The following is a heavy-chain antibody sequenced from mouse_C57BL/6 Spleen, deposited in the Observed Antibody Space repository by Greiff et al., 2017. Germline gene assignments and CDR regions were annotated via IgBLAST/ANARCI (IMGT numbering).Heavy chain of an antibody. CDR2: ISSGSSTI. V-gene: IGHV5-17*01. CDR1: GFTFSDYG. J-gene: IGHJ4*01. Sequence: EVKVVESGGGLVKPGGSLKLSCAASGFTFSDYGMHWVRQAPEKGLEWVAYISSGSSTIYYADTVKGRFTISRDNAKNTLFLQMTSLRSEDTAMYYCARAYYGSSGAMDYWGQGTSVTVSS. D-gene: IGHD1-1*01. CDR3: ARAYYGSSGAMDY.